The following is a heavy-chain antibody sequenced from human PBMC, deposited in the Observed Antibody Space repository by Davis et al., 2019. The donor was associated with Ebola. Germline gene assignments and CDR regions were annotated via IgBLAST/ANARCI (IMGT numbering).Heavy chain of an antibody. CDR2: IYYSGST. J-gene: IGHJ4*02. V-gene: IGHV4-59*12. D-gene: IGHD5-12*01. Sequence: GSLRLSCTVSGGSISSYYWSWIRQPPGKGLEWIGYIYYSGSTNYNPSLKSRVTISVDTSKNQFSLKLSSVTAADTAVYYCARVKWLRTIDYWGQGTLVTVSS. CDR3: ARVKWLRTIDY. CDR1: GGSISSYY.